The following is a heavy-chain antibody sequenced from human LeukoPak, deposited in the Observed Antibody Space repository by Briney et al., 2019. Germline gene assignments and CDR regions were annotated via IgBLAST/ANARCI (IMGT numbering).Heavy chain of an antibody. D-gene: IGHD2-8*01. CDR3: ARLETNYYYVVY. CDR2: IYHNGSP. CDR1: GYSISSGYH. Sequence: SETLSLTCIVSGYSISSGYHWGWIRQPPGKGLEWIGSIYHNGSPYYNPSLESRLTASVDTSKNEFSLKMTSMTAADTAVYSCARLETNYYYVVYSGQGTLVTVSS. J-gene: IGHJ4*02. V-gene: IGHV4-38-2*02.